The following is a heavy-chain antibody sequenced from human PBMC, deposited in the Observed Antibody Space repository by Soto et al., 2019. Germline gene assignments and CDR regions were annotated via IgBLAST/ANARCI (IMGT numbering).Heavy chain of an antibody. V-gene: IGHV1-18*01. CDR2: ISAYNGNT. D-gene: IGHD2-8*02. CDR1: GYTFTSYG. Sequence: QVQLVQSGAEVKKPGASVKVSCKASGYTFTSYGISWVRQAPGQGLEWMGWISAYNGNTTDAQKLQGRITMTTDTSTITAYKELRSRISDDTAVYYCARDGGVQARVDPWGQGTLVTVSS. J-gene: IGHJ5*02. CDR3: ARDGGVQARVDP.